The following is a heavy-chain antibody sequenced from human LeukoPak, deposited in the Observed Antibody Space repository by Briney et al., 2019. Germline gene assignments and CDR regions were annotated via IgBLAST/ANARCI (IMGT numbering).Heavy chain of an antibody. D-gene: IGHD3-10*01. V-gene: IGHV3-30*02. CDR3: AKDRESITMVRGVPAFDI. CDR1: GFSFSNYG. Sequence: GGSLRLSCAVSGFSFSNYGMHWVRQAPGKGLEWVASIQYDGTNKYHADSVKGRFTISRDNSYNTLYLQMNSLRAEDTAVYYCAKDRESITMVRGVPAFDIWGRGTMVTVSS. J-gene: IGHJ3*02. CDR2: IQYDGTNK.